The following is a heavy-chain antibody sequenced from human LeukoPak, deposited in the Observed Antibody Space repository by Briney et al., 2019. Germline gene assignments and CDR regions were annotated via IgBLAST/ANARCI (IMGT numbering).Heavy chain of an antibody. Sequence: PSETLSLTCAVYGGSFSGYYWSWIRQPPGKGLEWIGEINHSGSTNYNPSLKSRVTISVDTSKNQFSLKLSSVTAADTAVYYCVSSDSQEYYFDYWGQGTLVTVSS. CDR2: INHSGST. J-gene: IGHJ4*02. V-gene: IGHV4-34*01. CDR1: GGSFSGYY. CDR3: VSSDSQEYYFDY. D-gene: IGHD2-15*01.